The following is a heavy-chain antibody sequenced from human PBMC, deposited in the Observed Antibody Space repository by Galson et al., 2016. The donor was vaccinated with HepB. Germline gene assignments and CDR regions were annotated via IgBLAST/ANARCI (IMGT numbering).Heavy chain of an antibody. CDR1: GFTFSSYW. J-gene: IGHJ4*02. CDR2: IRQDGSEE. Sequence: SLRLSCAASGFTFSSYWTSWVRQAPGKGLEWVANIRQDGSEEYYVDSVKGRFTISRDNAKNSLYLQMNSLRAEDTAVYYCARRRGSGSHDYWGQGTLVTVSS. D-gene: IGHD3-10*01. V-gene: IGHV3-7*05. CDR3: ARRRGSGSHDY.